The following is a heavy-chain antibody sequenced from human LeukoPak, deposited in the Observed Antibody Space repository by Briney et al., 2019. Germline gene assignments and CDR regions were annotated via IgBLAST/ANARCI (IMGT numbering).Heavy chain of an antibody. J-gene: IGHJ4*02. V-gene: IGHV4-39*07. CDR3: ARGPVVMGY. D-gene: IGHD4-23*01. Sequence: SETLSLTCTVSGGSISSSSYFWGWIRQPPGKGLEWIGYIYYSGSTYYNPSLKSRVTISVDTSKNQFSLKLSSVTAADTAVYYCARGPVVMGYWGQGTLVTVSS. CDR1: GGSISSSSYF. CDR2: IYYSGST.